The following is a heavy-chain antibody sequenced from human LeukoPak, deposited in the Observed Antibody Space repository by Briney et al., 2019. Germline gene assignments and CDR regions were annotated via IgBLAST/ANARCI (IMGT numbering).Heavy chain of an antibody. CDR2: IIPIFGTA. J-gene: IGHJ4*02. D-gene: IGHD2-15*01. CDR3: ARDPLSPTVRVAYYFDF. Sequence: SGKVSCKASGGTFSSCAIRWVRQPPGQGLEWVGGIIPIFGTANYAQKVQGRVTITADESTSTAYMELSSLRSEDTAVYYCARDPLSPTVRVAYYFDFWGQGTLVTVSS. CDR1: GGTFSSCA. V-gene: IGHV1-69*13.